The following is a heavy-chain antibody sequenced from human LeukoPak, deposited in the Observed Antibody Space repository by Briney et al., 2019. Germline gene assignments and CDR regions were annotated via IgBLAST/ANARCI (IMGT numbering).Heavy chain of an antibody. V-gene: IGHV3-21*01. Sequence: GGSLRLSCAASGFTFSSYSMNWVRQAPGKGLEWVSSISSSSSYIYYADSVKGRFTISRENAKNSLYLQMNSLRAEDTAVYYCAREGMGYGGNGADYWGQGTLVTVSS. D-gene: IGHD4-23*01. CDR1: GFTFSSYS. CDR2: ISSSSSYI. J-gene: IGHJ4*02. CDR3: AREGMGYGGNGADY.